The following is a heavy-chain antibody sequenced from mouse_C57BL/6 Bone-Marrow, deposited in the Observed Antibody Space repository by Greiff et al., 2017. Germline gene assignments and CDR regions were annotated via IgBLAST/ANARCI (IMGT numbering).Heavy chain of an antibody. CDR1: GFTFSSYG. V-gene: IGHV5-6*01. CDR2: ISSGGSYT. J-gene: IGHJ2*01. CDR3: ARLLFDY. Sequence: EVKVVESGGDLVKPGGSLKLSCAASGFTFSSYGMSWVRQTPDKRLEWVATISSGGSYTYYPDSVKGRFTISRDNAKNTLYLQMSSLKSEDTAMYYCARLLFDYWGQGTTLTVSS.